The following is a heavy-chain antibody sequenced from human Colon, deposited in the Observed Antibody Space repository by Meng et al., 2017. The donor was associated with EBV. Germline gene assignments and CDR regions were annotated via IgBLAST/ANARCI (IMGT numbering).Heavy chain of an antibody. CDR2: IYHSGST. Sequence: QVQLPRSGPGLVRPLETLSLTCAVSGGSISSVYWWTWVRRSPGKGMEWIGEIYHSGSTNYNPSLKSRVTISVDKSKNQFSLKLTSVTAADTAVYYCARGGYYSFDYWGQRTLVTVSS. CDR3: ARGGYYSFDY. D-gene: IGHD5-18*01. J-gene: IGHJ4*02. CDR1: GGSISSVYW. V-gene: IGHV4-4*02.